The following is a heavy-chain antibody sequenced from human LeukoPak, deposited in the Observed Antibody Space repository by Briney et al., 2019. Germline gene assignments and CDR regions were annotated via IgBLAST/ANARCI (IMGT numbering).Heavy chain of an antibody. CDR3: ARASDYDILTGYFTDNNWFDP. J-gene: IGHJ5*02. V-gene: IGHV4-61*02. D-gene: IGHD3-9*01. CDR2: ISSSGST. CDR1: GDSISSGDYY. Sequence: SETLSLTCTVSGDSISSGDYYWSWIRQPAGKGLEWIGRISSSGSTNYNPSLKSRVTISVDTSKNQFSLKLSSVTAADTAVYYCARASDYDILTGYFTDNNWFDPWGQGTLVTVSS.